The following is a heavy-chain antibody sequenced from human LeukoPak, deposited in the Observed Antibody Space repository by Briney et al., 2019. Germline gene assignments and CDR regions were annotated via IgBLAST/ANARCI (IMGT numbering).Heavy chain of an antibody. D-gene: IGHD2-15*01. J-gene: IGHJ6*02. CDR1: GFTFSRYA. V-gene: IGHV3-30-3*01. CDR2: ISYDGSNE. CDR3: ARERLCSGGSCYSGYYYGMDV. Sequence: PGRSLRLSCAASGFTFSRYAMHWVRQAPGKGLEWVAVISYDGSNEYYADSVKGRFTISRDNAKNSLYLQMNSLRAEDTAVYYCARERLCSGGSCYSGYYYGMDVWGQGTTVTVSS.